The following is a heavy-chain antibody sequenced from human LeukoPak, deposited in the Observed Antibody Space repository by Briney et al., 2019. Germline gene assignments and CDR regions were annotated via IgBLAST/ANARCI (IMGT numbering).Heavy chain of an antibody. Sequence: PSETLSLTGNDSGGSISSYYWSWIRQPAGKGLEWIGRIYTSGSTNYNPSLKSRVTMSVDTSKNQFSLKLSSVTAADTAVYYCARDVFCSGGSCLRAFDYWGQGTLVTVSS. CDR3: ARDVFCSGGSCLRAFDY. CDR1: GGSISSYY. D-gene: IGHD2-15*01. CDR2: IYTSGST. J-gene: IGHJ4*02. V-gene: IGHV4-4*07.